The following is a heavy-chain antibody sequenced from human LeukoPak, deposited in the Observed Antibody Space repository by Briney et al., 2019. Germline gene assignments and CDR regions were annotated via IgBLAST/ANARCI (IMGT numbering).Heavy chain of an antibody. J-gene: IGHJ4*02. CDR1: GFSMSVYW. V-gene: IGHV3-7*01. Sequence: GGSLRLSCEASGFSMSVYWMSWVRQAPGKGLEWVGNIKQDGSERNYVDSVKGRFTISRDNAKKSLYLQMNSLRAEDTAVYYCARDWGAYYHFFDYWGQGTLVSVSS. D-gene: IGHD3-22*01. CDR3: ARDWGAYYHFFDY. CDR2: IKQDGSER.